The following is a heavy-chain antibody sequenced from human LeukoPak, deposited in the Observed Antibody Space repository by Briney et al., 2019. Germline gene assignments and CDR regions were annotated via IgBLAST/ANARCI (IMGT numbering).Heavy chain of an antibody. CDR3: AAPFWSGYPN. D-gene: IGHD3-3*01. V-gene: IGHV3-66*01. CDR1: GFIVSNNY. Sequence: GGSLRLSCAASGFIVSNNYMSWVRQAPGKGLEWVSVIYSGGNTYYADSVKGRFTISRDNSKNTLFLQMNSLRAEDTAVYYCAAPFWSGYPNWGQGTLVTVSS. CDR2: IYSGGNT. J-gene: IGHJ4*02.